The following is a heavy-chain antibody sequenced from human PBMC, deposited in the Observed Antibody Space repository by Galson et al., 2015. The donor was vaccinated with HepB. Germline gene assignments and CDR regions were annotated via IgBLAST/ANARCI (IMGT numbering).Heavy chain of an antibody. D-gene: IGHD4-17*01. CDR3: AFLPSTATKPWPFDI. CDR1: AFTFSNYT. V-gene: IGHV3-23*01. Sequence: SLRLSCAASAFTFSNYTMNWVRQAPGKGXXXVSXXXGXXXNKYXXDSXXGRFTISRDKSKNTLYLQMNSLGAEDTAVYYCAFLPSTATKPWPFDIWGQETMVTVSS. CDR2: XXGXXXNK. J-gene: IGHJ3*02.